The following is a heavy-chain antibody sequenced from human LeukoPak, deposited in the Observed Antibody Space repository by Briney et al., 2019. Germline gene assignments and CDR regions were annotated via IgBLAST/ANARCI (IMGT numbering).Heavy chain of an antibody. V-gene: IGHV1-69*10. Sequence: SVKVSCKASGATFSDYALNWVRQAPGQGLEWMGVFIPILGTANSTQKFHDRLTITADISTNTAYMELSSLRSEDTAVYYCARRRDERGYKDIFDIWGQGTMVTVSS. J-gene: IGHJ3*02. CDR2: FIPILGTA. CDR3: ARRRDERGYKDIFDI. D-gene: IGHD5-18*01. CDR1: GATFSDYA.